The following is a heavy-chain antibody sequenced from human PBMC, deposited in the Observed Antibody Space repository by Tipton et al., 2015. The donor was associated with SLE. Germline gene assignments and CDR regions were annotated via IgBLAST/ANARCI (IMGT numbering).Heavy chain of an antibody. Sequence: TLSLTCAVYGGSFSGYYWSWIRQPPGKGLEWIGYIYTSGSTNYNPSLKSRVTISVDTSKNQFSLKLSSVTAADTAVYYCASRKYGALDYWGQGTLVTVSS. CDR2: IYTSGST. CDR1: GGSFSGYY. CDR3: ASRKYGALDY. D-gene: IGHD4-17*01. J-gene: IGHJ4*02. V-gene: IGHV4-4*09.